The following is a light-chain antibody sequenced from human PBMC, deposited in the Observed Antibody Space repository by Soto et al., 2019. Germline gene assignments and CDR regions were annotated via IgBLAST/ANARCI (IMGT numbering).Light chain of an antibody. J-gene: IGKJ3*01. CDR3: QQYNNWTPGVT. CDR1: QSVSSN. Sequence: EIVMTQSPATLSVSPGERATLSCRASQSVSSNLAWYQQKPGQAPRLLIYGASTRATGIPARFSGSGSGTEFTLTISSLQSEDFEVYYCQQYNNWTPGVTFGPGTKVDIK. CDR2: GAS. V-gene: IGKV3-15*01.